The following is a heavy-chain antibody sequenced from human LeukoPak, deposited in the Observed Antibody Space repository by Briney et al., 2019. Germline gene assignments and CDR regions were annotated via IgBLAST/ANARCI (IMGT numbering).Heavy chain of an antibody. V-gene: IGHV4-34*01. CDR1: GDSIFNSNSY. Sequence: SETLSLTCSVSGDSIFNSNSYWSWIRQPPGKGLEWIGEINHSGSTNYNPSLKSRVTISVDTSKNQFSLKLSSVTAADTAVYYCAEGYSYGTLEYWGQGTLVTVSS. J-gene: IGHJ4*02. CDR2: INHSGST. D-gene: IGHD5-18*01. CDR3: AEGYSYGTLEY.